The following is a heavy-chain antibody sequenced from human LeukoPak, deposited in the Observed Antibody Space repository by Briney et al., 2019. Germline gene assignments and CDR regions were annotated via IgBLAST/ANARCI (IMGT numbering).Heavy chain of an antibody. Sequence: GASVKVSCMASVYTFTGYYMHWVRQAPGQGREWLGWINPNSGGTNYAQKFQGRVTMTRDTSISTAYMELSRVRSDDTAVYYCARMVDWVALDIWGQGTMVTVSS. CDR3: ARMVDWVALDI. V-gene: IGHV1-2*02. CDR2: INPNSGGT. D-gene: IGHD2-15*01. CDR1: VYTFTGYY. J-gene: IGHJ3*02.